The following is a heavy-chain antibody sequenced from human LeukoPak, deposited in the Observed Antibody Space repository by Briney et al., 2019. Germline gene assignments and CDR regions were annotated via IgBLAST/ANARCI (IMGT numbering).Heavy chain of an antibody. J-gene: IGHJ4*02. Sequence: KSSETLSLTCTVSGGSISSYYWSWIRQPPGKGLECIGYIYYSGSTNYNPSLKSRVTISVDTSKNQFSLKLRSVTAADTAVYYCARSDGSYPPPHFDYWGQGTLVTVSP. CDR3: ARSDGSYPPPHFDY. D-gene: IGHD1-26*01. CDR2: IYYSGST. CDR1: GGSISSYY. V-gene: IGHV4-59*01.